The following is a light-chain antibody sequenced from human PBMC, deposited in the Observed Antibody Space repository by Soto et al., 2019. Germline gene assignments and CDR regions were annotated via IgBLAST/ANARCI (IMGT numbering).Light chain of an antibody. CDR2: AAS. Sequence: DIQMTQSPSSLSGSVGDRVTITCRASQSISSYLNWYQQKPGKAPKLLIYAASSLQSGVASRFSGSGSRTDFTLTISSLQPEDFATYYCQQSYSTPYTFGQGTKLEIK. J-gene: IGKJ2*01. CDR1: QSISSY. CDR3: QQSYSTPYT. V-gene: IGKV1-39*01.